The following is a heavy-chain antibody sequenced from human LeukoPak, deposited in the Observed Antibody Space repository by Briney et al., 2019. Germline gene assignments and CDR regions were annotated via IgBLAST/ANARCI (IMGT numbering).Heavy chain of an antibody. CDR3: ARGPRNYDFWSTSYYYYYMDV. J-gene: IGHJ6*03. CDR1: GGSISSSSYY. V-gene: IGHV4-39*07. D-gene: IGHD3-3*01. Sequence: PSETLSLTCTVSGGSISSSSYYWGWIRQPPGKGLEWIGSIYYSGSTYYNPSLKSRLIILLDTSKNQFSLKLSSVTAADTAVYYCARGPRNYDFWSTSYYYYYMDVWGKGTTVTVSS. CDR2: IYYSGST.